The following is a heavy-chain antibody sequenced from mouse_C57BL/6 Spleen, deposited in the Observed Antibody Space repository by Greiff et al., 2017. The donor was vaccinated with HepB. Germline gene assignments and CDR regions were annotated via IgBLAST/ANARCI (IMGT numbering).Heavy chain of an antibody. J-gene: IGHJ4*01. V-gene: IGHV14-1*01. Sequence: EVKLMESGAELVRPGASVKLSCTASGFNIKDYYMHWVKQRPEQGLEWIGRIDPEDGDTEYAPKFQGKATMTADTSSNTAYLQLSSLTSEDTAVYYCTYYGALYYAMDYWGQGTSVTVSS. CDR1: GFNIKDYY. D-gene: IGHD1-1*02. CDR2: IDPEDGDT. CDR3: TYYGALYYAMDY.